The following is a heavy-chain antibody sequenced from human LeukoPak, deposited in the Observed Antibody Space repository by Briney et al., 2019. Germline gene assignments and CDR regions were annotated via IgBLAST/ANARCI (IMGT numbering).Heavy chain of an antibody. CDR2: IIPIFGTA. J-gene: IGHJ6*03. D-gene: IGHD3-10*01. Sequence: ASVKVSCKASGGTFSSYAISWVRQAPGQGLEWMGGIIPIFGTANYAQKFQGRVTITADESTSTAYMELSSLRSEDTAVYYCARASGFGELDYYYMDVWGKGTTVTVSS. CDR3: ARASGFGELDYYYMDV. V-gene: IGHV1-69*13. CDR1: GGTFSSYA.